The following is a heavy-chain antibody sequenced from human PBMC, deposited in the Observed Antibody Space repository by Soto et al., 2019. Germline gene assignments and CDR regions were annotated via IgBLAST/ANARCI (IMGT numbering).Heavy chain of an antibody. V-gene: IGHV4-59*01. Sequence: QVQLQESGPGLVKPSETLSLTCTVSGGSISSYYWSWIRQPPGKGLEWIGYIYYSGSTNYNPSLKRRVTISVDTSKNQFSLKLSSVTAADTAVYYCARGQAGCSSTSCYARGGFDYWGQGTLVTVSS. D-gene: IGHD2-2*01. J-gene: IGHJ4*02. CDR3: ARGQAGCSSTSCYARGGFDY. CDR1: GGSISSYY. CDR2: IYYSGST.